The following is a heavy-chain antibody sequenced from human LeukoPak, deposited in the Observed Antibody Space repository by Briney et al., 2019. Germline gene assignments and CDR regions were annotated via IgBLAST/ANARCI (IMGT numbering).Heavy chain of an antibody. CDR3: ARAMSSRYYYGSGSPNDY. J-gene: IGHJ4*02. CDR2: ISSNGGST. CDR1: GFTFSSYA. D-gene: IGHD3-10*01. V-gene: IGHV3-64*01. Sequence: PGGSLRLSCAASGFTFSSYAMHWVRPAPGKGLEYVSAISSNGGSTYYANSVKGRFTISRDNSKNTLYLQMGSLRAEDMAVYYCARAMSSRYYYGSGSPNDYWGQGTLVTVSS.